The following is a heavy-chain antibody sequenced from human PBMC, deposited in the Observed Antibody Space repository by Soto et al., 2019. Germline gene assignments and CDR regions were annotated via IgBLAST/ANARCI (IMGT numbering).Heavy chain of an antibody. J-gene: IGHJ4*02. D-gene: IGHD3-10*01. CDR3: SRDSASPGGAYFDS. Sequence: EVQLVESGGGLVKAGGSLRLFCTASGFTFRNYNMNWVRQAPGKGLEWVSSISTGGAYMFYADSVKGRFTISRDNAQNSLFLQIDSPRAEDTGVYYCSRDSASPGGAYFDSWGQGTLGTVSS. CDR1: GFTFRNYN. V-gene: IGHV3-21*06. CDR2: ISTGGAYM.